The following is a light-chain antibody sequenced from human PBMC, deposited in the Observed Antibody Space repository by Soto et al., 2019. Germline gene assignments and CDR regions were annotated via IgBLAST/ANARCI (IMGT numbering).Light chain of an antibody. J-gene: IGKJ3*01. CDR2: AAS. V-gene: IGKV1-39*01. CDR3: QQSYSTPPNT. CDR1: QSISSY. Sequence: DIQMTQSPSSLSASVGDRVTITCRASQSISSYLNWYQQKPGKAPKLLIYAASSLQSGVPSRFSGSGSGTDFTLTISSLQPEDFATYYCQQSYSTPPNTLGPGTKVDIK.